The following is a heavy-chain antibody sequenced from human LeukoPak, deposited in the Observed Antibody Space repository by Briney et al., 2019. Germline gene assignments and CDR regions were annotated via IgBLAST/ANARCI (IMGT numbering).Heavy chain of an antibody. V-gene: IGHV3-30*02. CDR3: AKGDSYYYTSGSYYFDN. J-gene: IGHJ4*02. CDR2: IRYDGNNK. Sequence: GGSLRLSCAASGFAFSSYGMHWVRQAPGKGLEWVAFIRYDGNNKYYADSVKGRFTISTDNSKNTLYLQMNSLRAEDTAVYYCAKGDSYYYTSGSYYFDNWGQETLVTVSS. CDR1: GFAFSSYG. D-gene: IGHD3-10*01.